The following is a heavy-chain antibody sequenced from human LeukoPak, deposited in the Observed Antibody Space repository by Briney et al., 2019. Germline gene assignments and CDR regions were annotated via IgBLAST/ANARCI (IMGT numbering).Heavy chain of an antibody. CDR1: GFTFSDYD. J-gene: IGHJ4*02. CDR2: IGTAGDT. V-gene: IGHV3-13*01. CDR3: ARVAKERVGGVYYFDY. D-gene: IGHD1-1*01. Sequence: GGSLRLSCAASGFTFSDYDMHWVRQATGKGLEWVSAIGTAGDTYYTGSMKGRFTISRENAKNSLYLQMNSLRAGDTAVYYCARVAKERVGGVYYFDYWGQGTLVTVSS.